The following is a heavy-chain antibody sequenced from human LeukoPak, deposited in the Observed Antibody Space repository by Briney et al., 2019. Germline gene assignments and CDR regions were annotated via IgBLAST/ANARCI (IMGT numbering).Heavy chain of an antibody. CDR1: GGSFSGYY. J-gene: IGHJ4*02. V-gene: IGHV4-34*01. D-gene: IGHD3-10*01. CDR3: ARAGGSGSYYIH. Sequence: SETLSLTCAVYGGSFSGYYWSWIRQPPGKGLEWIGEINQSGSTNYNPSLKSRLTISVDTSRNQFSLRLTSVTAADTAVYYCARAGGSGSYYIHWGQGTLVTVSS. CDR2: INQSGST.